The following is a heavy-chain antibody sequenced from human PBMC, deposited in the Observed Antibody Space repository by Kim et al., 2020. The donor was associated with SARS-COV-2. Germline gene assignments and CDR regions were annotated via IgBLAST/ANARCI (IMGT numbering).Heavy chain of an antibody. D-gene: IGHD3-22*01. CDR3: ARTAPRRSSTAYYFYGLDV. J-gene: IGHJ6*02. CDR1: GGSISSFY. V-gene: IGHV4-59*01. Sequence: SETLSLTCTVSGGSISSFYWSWVRQPPGKGLEWVAFLSYDGNTNYNPSLKSRVTISRDTPKNQFSLRVTSVSAADTAVYFCARTAPRRSSTAYYFYGLDVWGQGATVIVSS. CDR2: LSYDGNT.